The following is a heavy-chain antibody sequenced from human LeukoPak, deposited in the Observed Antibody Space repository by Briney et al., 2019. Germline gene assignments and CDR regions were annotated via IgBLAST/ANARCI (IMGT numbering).Heavy chain of an antibody. V-gene: IGHV5-51*01. CDR1: GYSFTSYW. J-gene: IGHJ4*02. Sequence: GESLKISFKGSGYSFTSYWIGWVRQMPGKGLEWMGIIYPGDSDTRYSPSFQGQVTISADKSISTAYLQWSSLKASDTAMYYCARTPNYYGSGSYWVFDYWGQGTLVTVS. CDR2: IYPGDSDT. D-gene: IGHD3-10*01. CDR3: ARTPNYYGSGSYWVFDY.